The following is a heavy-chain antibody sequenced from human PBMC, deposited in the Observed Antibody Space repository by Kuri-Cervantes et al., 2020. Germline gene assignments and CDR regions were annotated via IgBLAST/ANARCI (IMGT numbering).Heavy chain of an antibody. CDR3: ARDLDILIPEQTNYDSFDL. V-gene: IGHV4-39*07. D-gene: IGHD3-16*01. CDR1: GGSISSSSYY. J-gene: IGHJ3*01. CDR2: IYYSGST. Sequence: GSLRLSCTVSGGSISSSSYYWGWIRQPPGKGLEWIGSIYYSGSTYYNPSLKSRVTISVDTSKNQFSLKLSSVTAADTAVYYCARDLDILIPEQTNYDSFDLWGQGTMVTVSS.